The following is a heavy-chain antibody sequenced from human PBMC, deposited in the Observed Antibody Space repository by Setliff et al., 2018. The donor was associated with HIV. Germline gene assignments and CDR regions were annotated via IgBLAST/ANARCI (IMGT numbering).Heavy chain of an antibody. Sequence: PGESLKISCKDSGYTFSNYCIAWVRQMPGKGLEWMGIIYPGDSDTRYSPSFQGQVTISADKSISTAYLQWSSLKASDTAMYYCARMYYDILTGYSYYYYGMDVWGQGTTVTVSS. V-gene: IGHV5-51*01. CDR3: ARMYYDILTGYSYYYYGMDV. D-gene: IGHD3-9*01. J-gene: IGHJ6*02. CDR1: GYTFSNYC. CDR2: IYPGDSDT.